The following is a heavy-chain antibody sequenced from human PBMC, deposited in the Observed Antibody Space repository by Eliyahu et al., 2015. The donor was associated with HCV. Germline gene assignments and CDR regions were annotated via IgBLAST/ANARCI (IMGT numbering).Heavy chain of an antibody. Sequence: EVQLLESGGGLVQPGGSLRLSXAASXFTFXSXAXSWVRQAPGKGXGWVSTISTXXDATYYVDSVKGRFSISRDNSKNTLYLQMSSLRAEDTALYYCAKVASASSYGAEDYWGQGTLVTVSS. J-gene: IGHJ4*02. CDR1: XFTFXSXA. D-gene: IGHD2-2*01. CDR3: AKVASASSYGAEDY. V-gene: IGHV3-23*01. CDR2: ISTXXDAT.